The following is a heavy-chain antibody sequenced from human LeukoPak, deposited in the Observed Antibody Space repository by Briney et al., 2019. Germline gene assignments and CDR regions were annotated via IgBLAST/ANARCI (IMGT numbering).Heavy chain of an antibody. J-gene: IGHJ4*02. Sequence: PGGSLRLSCAASGFTFSSYGMHGVRQAPGKGLEWVAVISYDGSKKNHADSVKGRFTISRDNSKNTLYLQMNSLRVEDTAVYYCARPTPVLSAAMAGSEYWGQGTLVTVSS. D-gene: IGHD2-2*01. CDR1: GFTFSSYG. CDR2: ISYDGSKK. V-gene: IGHV3-30*03. CDR3: ARPTPVLSAAMAGSEY.